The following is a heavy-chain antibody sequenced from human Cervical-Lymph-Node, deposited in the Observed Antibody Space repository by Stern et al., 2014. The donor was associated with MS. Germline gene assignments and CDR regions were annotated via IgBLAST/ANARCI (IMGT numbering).Heavy chain of an antibody. CDR3: ARDADGMRGYGY. CDR1: GFIFSNYY. V-gene: IGHV3-48*02. D-gene: IGHD2-15*01. Sequence: EDQLVESGGGLVQPGGSLRLSCAASGFIFSNYYLNWVRQVPGKGLEWISYISGSNDKGYADSVRGRFTISRDNAKKVVYLQMNSLTDEDTAMYYCARDADGMRGYGYWGQGTLVTVSS. CDR2: ISGSNDK. J-gene: IGHJ4*02.